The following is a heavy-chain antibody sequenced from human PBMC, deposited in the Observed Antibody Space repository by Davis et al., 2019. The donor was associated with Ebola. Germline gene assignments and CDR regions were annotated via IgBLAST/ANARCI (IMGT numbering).Heavy chain of an antibody. CDR3: ARGFEPYAMDV. J-gene: IGHJ6*02. D-gene: IGHD3-16*01. Sequence: SCAASGFTFSRSWMHWVRHAPEKGLVWVSRVNGDGGTTTYADSVKGRFTISRDNAKNTLYLQMNSLRDEDTAVYYCARGFEPYAMDVWGQGTTVTVSS. CDR1: GFTFSRSW. V-gene: IGHV3-74*03. CDR2: VNGDGGTT.